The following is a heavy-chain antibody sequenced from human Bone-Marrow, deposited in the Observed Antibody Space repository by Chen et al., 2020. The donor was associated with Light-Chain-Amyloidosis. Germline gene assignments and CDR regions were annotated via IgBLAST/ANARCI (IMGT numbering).Heavy chain of an antibody. CDR1: GGSFSGYY. CDR2: INHSGST. J-gene: IGHJ6*03. Sequence: QVQLQQWGAGLLKPSETLSLTCAVYGGSFSGYYWSWIRQPPGKGLEWIGEINHSGSTNYNPSLKRRVTISVDTSKNQFALKLSSVTAADTAVYYCARGRNPLPAAYCYYMDVWGKGTTVTVSS. V-gene: IGHV4-34*01. CDR3: ARGRNPLPAAYCYYMDV. D-gene: IGHD2-15*01.